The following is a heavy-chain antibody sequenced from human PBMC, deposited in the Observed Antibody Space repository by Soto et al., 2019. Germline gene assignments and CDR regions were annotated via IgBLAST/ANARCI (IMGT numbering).Heavy chain of an antibody. J-gene: IGHJ4*02. CDR2: IIPILGTA. CDR1: GDTFNKYA. CDR3: ARGARFLEWLSFDH. V-gene: IGHV1-69*11. D-gene: IGHD3-3*01. Sequence: QVQLEQSGAEVKTLGSSVKVSCKASGDTFNKYAISWVRQAPGQGLEWMGGIIPILGTANYAPQCQDRVTITADEATSTAYMELTSLKSDDTAVYFCARGARFLEWLSFDHWGQGTLVTVSS.